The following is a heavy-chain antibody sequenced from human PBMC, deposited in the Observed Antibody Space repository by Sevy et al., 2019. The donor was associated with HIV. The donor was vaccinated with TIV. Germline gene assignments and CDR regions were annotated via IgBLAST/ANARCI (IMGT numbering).Heavy chain of an antibody. J-gene: IGHJ4*02. CDR1: GFTFTNYW. CDR3: TRDMYGIDY. D-gene: IGHD2-8*01. V-gene: IGHV3-74*01. Sequence: GGSLRLSCAASGFTFTNYWMHWVRQAPGKVLVWVSRVDDDGSGTNYADSVKGRFTISRDNAKNTVYLQMNSLRAEDTAVYYCTRDMYGIDYWGQGTLVTVSS. CDR2: VDDDGSGT.